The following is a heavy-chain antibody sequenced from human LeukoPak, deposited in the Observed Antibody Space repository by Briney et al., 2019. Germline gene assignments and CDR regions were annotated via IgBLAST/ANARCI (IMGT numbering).Heavy chain of an antibody. CDR3: ARNRSYGYKY. CDR1: GGSFSAYY. Sequence: PSETLSLTCAVYGGSFSAYYWSWICQPPGKGLEWIGEINHSGSTNYNPSLKSRVTISVDTSKNQFSLKLSSVTAADTAVYYCARNRSYGYKYWGQGTLVTVSS. D-gene: IGHD5-18*01. CDR2: INHSGST. J-gene: IGHJ4*02. V-gene: IGHV4-34*01.